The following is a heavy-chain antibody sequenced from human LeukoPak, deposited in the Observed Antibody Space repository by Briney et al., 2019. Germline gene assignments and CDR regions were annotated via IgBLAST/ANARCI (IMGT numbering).Heavy chain of an antibody. Sequence: SETLSLTCIVSGESISDEYWRCVRQPPGKDLEWIGYMYYTGNTNYNPSLKSRVTISVDTSKNQFSLKLRSVTAADTAVYYCARMRRGWLQIDSWGQGTLVTVSS. CDR2: MYYTGNT. CDR3: ARMRRGWLQIDS. V-gene: IGHV4-59*01. D-gene: IGHD3-22*01. J-gene: IGHJ4*02. CDR1: GESISDEY.